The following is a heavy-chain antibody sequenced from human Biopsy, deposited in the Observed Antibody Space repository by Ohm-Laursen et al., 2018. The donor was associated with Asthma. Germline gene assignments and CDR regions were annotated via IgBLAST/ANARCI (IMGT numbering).Heavy chain of an antibody. CDR3: ARGSSSRLSQWELLVSGGKRAHSYYGMDV. D-gene: IGHD1-26*01. CDR1: GGSMSSSSYS. V-gene: IGHV4-39*02. CDR2: ISYTGNT. Sequence: TLSLTWTVSGGSMSSSSYSWGWIRQPPGKGLEWIGSISYTGNTDIPSLRSRVTLSVDTSKNNFSLRLTSVTAADTAVYYCARGSSSRLSQWELLVSGGKRAHSYYGMDVWGQGTTVTVSS. J-gene: IGHJ6*02.